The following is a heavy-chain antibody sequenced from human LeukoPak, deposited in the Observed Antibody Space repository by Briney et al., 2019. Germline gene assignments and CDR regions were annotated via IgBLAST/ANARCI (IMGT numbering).Heavy chain of an antibody. V-gene: IGHV4-34*01. CDR2: INHSGST. J-gene: IGHJ4*02. D-gene: IGHD2-15*01. CDR3: ARGPYCSGGSCFSTYFDY. CDR1: GGSFSGYY. Sequence: SETLSLTCAVYGGSFSGYYWSWIRQPPGKGLEWIGEINHSGSTNYNPSLTSRVTISVDTSKNQFSLKLSSVTAADTAVYYCARGPYCSGGSCFSTYFDYWGQGTLVTVSS.